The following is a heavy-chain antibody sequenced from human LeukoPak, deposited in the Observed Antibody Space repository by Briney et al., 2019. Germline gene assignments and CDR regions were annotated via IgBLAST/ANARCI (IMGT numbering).Heavy chain of an antibody. Sequence: GGSLRLSCAASGFTFSNYGMHWVRQAPGKGLEWVAVIWYDGSNKYYADSVKGRLTISRDNSKNTVYLQMNSLRAEDTAVYYCARIGAGSSRDYWGQGTLVTVSS. J-gene: IGHJ4*02. D-gene: IGHD6-13*01. V-gene: IGHV3-33*01. CDR1: GFTFSNYG. CDR2: IWYDGSNK. CDR3: ARIGAGSSRDY.